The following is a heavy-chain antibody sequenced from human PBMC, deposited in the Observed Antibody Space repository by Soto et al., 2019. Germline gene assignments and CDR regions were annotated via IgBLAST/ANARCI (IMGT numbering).Heavy chain of an antibody. CDR3: ARDLDYDSSGYYFPGFDY. V-gene: IGHV3-7*01. Sequence: GGSLRLSCAASGFTFSSYWMSWVRQAPGKGLEWVANIKQDGSEKYYVDSVKGRFTISRDNAKNSLYLQMNSLRAEDTAVYYCARDLDYDSSGYYFPGFDYWGQGTLVTVSS. CDR2: IKQDGSEK. J-gene: IGHJ4*02. D-gene: IGHD3-22*01. CDR1: GFTFSSYW.